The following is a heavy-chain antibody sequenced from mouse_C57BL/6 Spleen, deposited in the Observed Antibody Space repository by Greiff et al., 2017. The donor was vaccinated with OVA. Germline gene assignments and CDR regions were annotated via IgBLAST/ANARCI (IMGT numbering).Heavy chain of an antibody. J-gene: IGHJ4*01. V-gene: IGHV5-16*01. CDR3: ARVPYDYDDYAMDY. Sequence: EVQLVESEGGLVQPGSSMKLSCTASGFTFSDYYMAWVRQVPEKGLEWVANINYDGSSTYYLDSLKSRFIISRDNAKNILYLQMSSLKSEDTATYYCARVPYDYDDYAMDYWGQGTSVTVSS. D-gene: IGHD2-4*01. CDR1: GFTFSDYY. CDR2: INYDGSST.